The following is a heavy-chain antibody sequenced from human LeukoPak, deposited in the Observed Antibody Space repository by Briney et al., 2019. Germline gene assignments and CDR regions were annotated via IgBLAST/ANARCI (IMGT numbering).Heavy chain of an antibody. CDR3: ARDPGYLQPDY. J-gene: IGHJ4*02. CDR2: MNPDSGVT. D-gene: IGHD1-1*01. V-gene: IGHV1-2*02. Sequence: ASVKVSCKASGYSFTTYWIHWVRQAPGQGLEWMGCMNPDSGVTGYAQTFQGRVTMTRDTSINTAYMHLSSLRPDDTAVYFCARDPGYLQPDYWGQGTLVTAPS. CDR1: GYSFTTYW.